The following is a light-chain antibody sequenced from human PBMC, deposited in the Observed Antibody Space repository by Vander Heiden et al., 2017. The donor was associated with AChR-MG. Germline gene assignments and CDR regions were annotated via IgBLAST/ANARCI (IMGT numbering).Light chain of an antibody. Sequence: QSVLTQPPSVSGAPGQRVTISCTGGSSNFGAGYDVHWYQQLPGTAPKLLIYDNSNRPSGAPDRFAGSKSGTSASLAITGLQAEDEADYYCQSYDISLRGYVFGTGTKVTVL. CDR3: QSYDISLRGYV. CDR2: DNS. J-gene: IGLJ1*01. CDR1: SSNFGAGYD. V-gene: IGLV1-40*01.